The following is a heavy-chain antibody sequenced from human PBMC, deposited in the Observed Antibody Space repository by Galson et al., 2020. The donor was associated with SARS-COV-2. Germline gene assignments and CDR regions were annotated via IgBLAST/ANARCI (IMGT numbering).Heavy chain of an antibody. CDR1: GFTFSSYA. D-gene: IGHD6-13*01. J-gene: IGHJ5*02. Sequence: GGSLRLSCAASGFTFSSYAMHWVRQAPGKGLEWVAVISYDGSNKYYADSVKGRFTISRDNSKNTLYLQMNSLRAEDTAVYYCARDAAGTDYNWFDPWGQGTLVTVSS. V-gene: IGHV3-30-3*01. CDR2: ISYDGSNK. CDR3: ARDAAGTDYNWFDP.